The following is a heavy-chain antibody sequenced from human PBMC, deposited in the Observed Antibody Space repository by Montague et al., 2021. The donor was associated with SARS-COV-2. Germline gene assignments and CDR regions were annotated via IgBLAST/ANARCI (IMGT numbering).Heavy chain of an antibody. V-gene: IGHV4-39*01. D-gene: IGHD3-3*01. CDR2: VSYSGDY. Sequence: SETLSLTCTVSGASISSSSFFWGRIRQPPGKGREGIGTVSYSGDYNYTPSLESRVTMSVDTSKNQLSLKLYSVTAADTAVYYCARRVDALGFRFDSWGQGALVTVSS. CDR3: ARRVDALGFRFDS. CDR1: GASISSSSFF. J-gene: IGHJ4*02.